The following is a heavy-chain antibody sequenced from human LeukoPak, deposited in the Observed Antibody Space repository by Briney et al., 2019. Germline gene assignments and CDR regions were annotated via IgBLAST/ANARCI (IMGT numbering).Heavy chain of an antibody. V-gene: IGHV4-39*01. Sequence: PSETLSLTCTVSGGSISSSSYYWGWIRQPPGKGLEWIGSIYYSGSTYYNPSLKSRVTISVDTSKNQFSLKLSSVTAADTAVYYCARHGNRGVRGVISNWFDPWGQGTLVTVSS. CDR1: GGSISSSSYY. J-gene: IGHJ5*02. CDR3: ARHGNRGVRGVISNWFDP. CDR2: IYYSGST. D-gene: IGHD3-10*01.